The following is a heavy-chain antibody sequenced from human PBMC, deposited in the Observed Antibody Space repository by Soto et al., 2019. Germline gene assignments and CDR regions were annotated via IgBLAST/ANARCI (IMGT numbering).Heavy chain of an antibody. J-gene: IGHJ4*02. CDR2: ISSSSSTI. CDR3: ARDYSSYGPFDX. D-gene: IGHD5-18*01. CDR1: GFTFSSYS. V-gene: IGHV3-48*01. Sequence: GSLRLSCAASGFTFSSYSMNWVRQAPGKGLEWVSYISSSSSTIYYADSVKGRFTISRDNAKNSLYLQMNSLRAEDTTVYYCARDYSSYGPFDXWGQGTLVTVSS.